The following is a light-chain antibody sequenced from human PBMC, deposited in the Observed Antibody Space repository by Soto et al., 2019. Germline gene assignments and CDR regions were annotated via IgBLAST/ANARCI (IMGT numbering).Light chain of an antibody. V-gene: IGKV3-15*01. CDR2: GAS. Sequence: EIVMTQSPATLSVSPGERATLSCRADQSISNNLAWYQQKPGPAPRLLIYGASTRATGIPARFTGSGSGTEFTLTISSLQSEDFAVYYCQQYSNWPRTFGQGTKVEIK. CDR1: QSISNN. CDR3: QQYSNWPRT. J-gene: IGKJ1*01.